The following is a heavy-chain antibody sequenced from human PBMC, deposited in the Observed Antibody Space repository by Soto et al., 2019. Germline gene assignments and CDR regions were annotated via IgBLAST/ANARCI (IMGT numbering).Heavy chain of an antibody. Sequence: QVQLVESGGGVVQPGSSLRLSCAASGFIFSNSVMYWVRQDPGKGLEWVAFMSYDGTTKSYADSVKGRFTISRDNSQNTLYLQMNSLRPEDTGVYYCAREVLWSRYFDYWGQGTLVTVSS. CDR1: GFIFSNSV. CDR3: AREVLWSRYFDY. D-gene: IGHD3-10*01. V-gene: IGHV3-30-3*01. CDR2: MSYDGTTK. J-gene: IGHJ4*02.